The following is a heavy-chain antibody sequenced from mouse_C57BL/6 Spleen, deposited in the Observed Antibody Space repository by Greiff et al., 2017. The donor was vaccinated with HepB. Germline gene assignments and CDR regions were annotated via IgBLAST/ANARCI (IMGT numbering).Heavy chain of an antibody. CDR1: GYTLTSYW. Sequence: VQLQQSGAELVKPGASVKLSCKASGYTLTSYWKQWVKQRPGQGLEWIGEIDPSDSYTNYNQKFKGKATLTVDTSSSTAYLQLSSLTSEDSAVYYCARRKLVFDYWGQGTTLTVSS. J-gene: IGHJ2*01. CDR2: IDPSDSYT. V-gene: IGHV1-50*01. CDR3: ARRKLVFDY. D-gene: IGHD4-1*01.